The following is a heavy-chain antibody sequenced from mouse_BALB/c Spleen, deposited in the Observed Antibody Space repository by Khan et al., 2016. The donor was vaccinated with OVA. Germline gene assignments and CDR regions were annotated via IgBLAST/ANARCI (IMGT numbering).Heavy chain of an antibody. CDR1: GYSITSNYA. CDR3: ARGNDYGYAMDY. V-gene: IGHV3-2*02. Sequence: EVKLEESGPGLVKPSQSLSLTCTVTGYSITSNYAWNWIRQLPGNKLEWMGYISYSGSTSYNPSLKSRISITRDTSKNQFFLQLNSVTTEDAATDYCARGNDYGYAMDYWGQGTSVTVSS. D-gene: IGHD1-1*01. CDR2: ISYSGST. J-gene: IGHJ4*01.